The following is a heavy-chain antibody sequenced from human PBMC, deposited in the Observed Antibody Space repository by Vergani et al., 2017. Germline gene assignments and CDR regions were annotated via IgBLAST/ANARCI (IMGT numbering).Heavy chain of an antibody. CDR2: VFYGGRT. Sequence: QMQLQESGPGLVKPSETLSLSCTVSGDSISTSSYAWGWIRQPPGKTLEWIGTVFYGGRTSYNPSLKSRVTMSLDTSKNQFSLKLNSVIAADAAVYFCASYSSSSGPVLRWGQGTLVTVSS. CDR1: GDSISTSSYA. D-gene: IGHD6-6*01. CDR3: ASYSSSSGPVLR. J-gene: IGHJ4*02. V-gene: IGHV4-39*07.